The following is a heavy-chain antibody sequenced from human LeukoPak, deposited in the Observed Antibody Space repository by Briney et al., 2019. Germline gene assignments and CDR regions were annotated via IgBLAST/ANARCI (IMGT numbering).Heavy chain of an antibody. D-gene: IGHD3-16*01. CDR3: ARGGLFTPFDY. Sequence: SETLSLTCAVSGGSISSGDYYWSWIRQPPGKGLEWIGYIYYSGSTYYNPSLKSRVTISVDTSKNQFSLKLSSVTAADTAVYYCARGGLFTPFDYWGQGTLVTVSS. CDR2: IYYSGST. J-gene: IGHJ4*02. CDR1: GGSISSGDYY. V-gene: IGHV4-30-4*01.